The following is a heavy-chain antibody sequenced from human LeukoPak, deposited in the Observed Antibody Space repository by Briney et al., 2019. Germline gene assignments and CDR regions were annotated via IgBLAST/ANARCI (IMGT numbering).Heavy chain of an antibody. D-gene: IGHD3-22*01. Sequence: GGSLRLSCAASGITFSSHAMSWVRQAPGKGLEWVSVIYSGGSTYYADSVKGRFTISRDNSKNTLYLQMNSLRAEDTAVYYCARDPYYYDSSGYPGGNAFDIWGQGTMVTVSS. CDR2: IYSGGST. CDR3: ARDPYYYDSSGYPGGNAFDI. CDR1: GITFSSHA. V-gene: IGHV3-53*01. J-gene: IGHJ3*02.